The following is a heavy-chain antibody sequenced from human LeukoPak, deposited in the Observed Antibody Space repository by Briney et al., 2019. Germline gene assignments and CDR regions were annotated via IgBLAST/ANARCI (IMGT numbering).Heavy chain of an antibody. CDR3: ARVSSSSWWALDY. D-gene: IGHD6-13*01. CDR2: ISGRGGST. V-gene: IGHV3-23*01. CDR1: GLTFSSYA. Sequence: GGSLRLSCAASGLTFSSYAMSWVRQAPGKGLEWVSEISGRGGSTYYADSVKGRFTISRDNAKNTLYLQMNSLRAEDTAVYYCARVSSSSWWALDYWGQGTLVTVSS. J-gene: IGHJ4*02.